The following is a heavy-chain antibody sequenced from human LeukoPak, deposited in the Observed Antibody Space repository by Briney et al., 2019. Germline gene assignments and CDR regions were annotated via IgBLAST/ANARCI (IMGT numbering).Heavy chain of an antibody. J-gene: IGHJ4*02. D-gene: IGHD3-10*01. Sequence: GGSLRLSCAASGFTFSSYSMNWVRQAPGKGLEWVSSISSSSSYIYYADSVKGRFTISRDNAKNSLYLQMNSLRAEDTSVYYCARILWXXPEDYWGQXTLVXXSS. V-gene: IGHV3-21*01. CDR1: GFTFSSYS. CDR3: ARILWXXPEDY. CDR2: ISSSSSYI.